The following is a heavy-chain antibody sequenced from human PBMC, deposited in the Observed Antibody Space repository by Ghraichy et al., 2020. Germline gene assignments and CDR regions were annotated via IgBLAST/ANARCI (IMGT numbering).Heavy chain of an antibody. CDR1: GGSISSSDW. D-gene: IGHD6-6*01. Sequence: SETLSLTCAVSGGSISSSDWWSWVRLPPGKGLEWIGEVYHSGSSSNYNPSLKSRVTVSLDKSKNQFSLELSSVTAADTAVYYCAGRLAARPFWGQGTLVTVSS. V-gene: IGHV4-4*02. CDR2: VYHSGSS. CDR3: AGRLAARPF. J-gene: IGHJ4*02.